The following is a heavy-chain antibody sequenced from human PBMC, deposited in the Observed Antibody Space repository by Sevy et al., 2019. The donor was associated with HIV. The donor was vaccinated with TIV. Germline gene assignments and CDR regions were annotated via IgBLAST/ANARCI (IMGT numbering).Heavy chain of an antibody. V-gene: IGHV3-7*01. CDR3: ARGRRNWGLGGLDV. Sequence: GGSRRLSCAASGFTFSDSWMTWVRQAPGKGLEWVANIKEDGNERYYVDSVKGRFTLSRDNAKMSVYLELTSLRVEDSAIYYCARGRRNWGLGGLDVWGQGTTVTVSS. CDR1: GFTFSDSW. CDR2: IKEDGNER. J-gene: IGHJ6*02. D-gene: IGHD3-16*01.